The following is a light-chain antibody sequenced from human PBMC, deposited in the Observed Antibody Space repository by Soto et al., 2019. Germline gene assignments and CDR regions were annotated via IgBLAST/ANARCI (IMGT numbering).Light chain of an antibody. J-gene: IGKJ3*01. CDR2: GPP. CDR3: QQYGTSPS. Sequence: ILLTQSPGTLSLSPGERATLSCRASQSVSSSYLAWYQQKPGRAPRLLIYGPPSGPPGTQARFSGRGSGQDSTPTISRLEPEDFAVYYGQQYGTSPSFGPGTRWIS. V-gene: IGKV3-20*01. CDR1: QSVSSSY.